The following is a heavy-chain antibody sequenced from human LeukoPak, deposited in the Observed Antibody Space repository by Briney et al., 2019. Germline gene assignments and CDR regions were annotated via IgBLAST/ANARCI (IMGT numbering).Heavy chain of an antibody. Sequence: GGSLRLSCEASRFTFSSYAMSWVRQTPGKGLEWVANIQEDGSDKRYVDSVKGRFTISRDNARNSLYLQMNSLRVEDTAVYYCARDLDYSDSSGPYPAYWGQGTLVTVSS. CDR3: ARDLDYSDSSGPYPAY. CDR2: IQEDGSDK. CDR1: RFTFSSYA. V-gene: IGHV3-7*01. D-gene: IGHD3-22*01. J-gene: IGHJ4*02.